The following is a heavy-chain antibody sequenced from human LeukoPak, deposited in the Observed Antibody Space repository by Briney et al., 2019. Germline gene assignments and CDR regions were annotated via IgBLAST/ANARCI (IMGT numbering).Heavy chain of an antibody. V-gene: IGHV3-21*01. Sequence: GGSLRLSCAASGFTFSSYAMHWVRQAPGQGLEWVSSISSSSDYIYYADSVKGRFTISRENARDSLYLQMNSLRAEDTAVYYCATSGIVVLGATYGSAFDYWGQGTLVTVSS. CDR3: ATSGIVVLGATYGSAFDY. D-gene: IGHD2-15*01. J-gene: IGHJ4*02. CDR2: ISSSSDYI. CDR1: GFTFSSYA.